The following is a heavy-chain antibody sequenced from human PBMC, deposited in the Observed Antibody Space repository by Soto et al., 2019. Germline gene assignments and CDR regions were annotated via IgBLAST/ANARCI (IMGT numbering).Heavy chain of an antibody. CDR2: IKPDGSAT. Sequence: VGCLRLSCAVSGFTFGSYWMNWVRLIPGKGLEWVAYIKPDGSATYYVDSVKGRFTISRDNAKNSLYLQMNRLRVEDTSVYYCARAGYCGPGCYYYFDYWGQGTLVTVSS. D-gene: IGHD2-21*02. J-gene: IGHJ4*02. CDR3: ARAGYCGPGCYYYFDY. V-gene: IGHV3-7*01. CDR1: GFTFGSYW.